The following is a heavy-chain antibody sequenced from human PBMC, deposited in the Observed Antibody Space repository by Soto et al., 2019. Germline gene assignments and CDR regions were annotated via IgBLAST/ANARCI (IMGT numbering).Heavy chain of an antibody. CDR2: IFPIDSGT. D-gene: IGHD2-21*02. Sequence: GDSPKIACKGSGYPFTRNWIGWVRQMRGEGLEWRGSIFPIDSGTRYSPSSQGQVTSSADNSISTAYLQWSSLKASDTEIYYGATPGGRDCNAGDVWGQAT. CDR3: ATPGGRDCNAGDV. CDR1: GYPFTRNW. J-gene: IGHJ3*01. V-gene: IGHV5-51*01.